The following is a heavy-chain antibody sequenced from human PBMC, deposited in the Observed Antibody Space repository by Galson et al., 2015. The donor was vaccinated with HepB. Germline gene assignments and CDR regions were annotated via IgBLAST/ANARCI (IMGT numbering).Heavy chain of an antibody. V-gene: IGHV1-69*13. J-gene: IGHJ4*02. D-gene: IGHD5-24*01. CDR2: IIPIFGTA. Sequence: SVKVSCKASSYTFTSYGISWVRQAPGQGLEWMGGIIPIFGTANYAQKFQGRVTITADESTSTAYMELSSLRSEDTAVYYCAIGLRDGYNFGYYFDYWGQGTLVTVSS. CDR3: AIGLRDGYNFGYYFDY. CDR1: SYTFTSYG.